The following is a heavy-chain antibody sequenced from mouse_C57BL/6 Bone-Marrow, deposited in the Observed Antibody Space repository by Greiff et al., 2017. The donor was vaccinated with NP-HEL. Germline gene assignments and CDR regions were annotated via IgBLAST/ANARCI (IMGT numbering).Heavy chain of an antibody. CDR1: GFTFTDYY. Sequence: EVQGVESGGGLVQPGGSLSLSCAASGFTFTDYYMSWVRQPPGKALEWLGFIRNKANGYTTEYSASVKGRFTISRDNSQSILYLQMNALRAEDSATYYCARSPTVVPLFDYWGQGTTLTVSS. V-gene: IGHV7-3*01. CDR3: ARSPTVVPLFDY. D-gene: IGHD1-1*01. CDR2: IRNKANGYTT. J-gene: IGHJ2*01.